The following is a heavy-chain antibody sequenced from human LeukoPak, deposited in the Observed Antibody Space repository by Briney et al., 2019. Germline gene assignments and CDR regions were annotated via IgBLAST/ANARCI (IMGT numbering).Heavy chain of an antibody. Sequence: QPGGSLRLSCSASGFTFSDYDMNWVRQAPGKGLEWVGFIKSKVYGGTTQYAASVKGRFTISRDDSNSIVYLQMNNLKTADTAVYYCSRDAYYSNYIRYDYYYMDVWGKGTTVTVSS. D-gene: IGHD4-11*01. V-gene: IGHV3-49*04. CDR1: GFTFSDYD. J-gene: IGHJ6*03. CDR3: SRDAYYSNYIRYDYYYMDV. CDR2: IKSKVYGGTT.